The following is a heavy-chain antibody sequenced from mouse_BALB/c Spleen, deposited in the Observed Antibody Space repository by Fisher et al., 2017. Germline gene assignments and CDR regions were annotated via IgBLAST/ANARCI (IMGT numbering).Heavy chain of an antibody. Sequence: KFKGKATLTADKSSSTAYMQLSSLTSEDSAVYFCARGDYYGLYAMDYWGQGTSVTVSS. D-gene: IGHD1-2*01. V-gene: IGHV1S50*01. CDR3: ARGDYYGLYAMDY. J-gene: IGHJ4*01.